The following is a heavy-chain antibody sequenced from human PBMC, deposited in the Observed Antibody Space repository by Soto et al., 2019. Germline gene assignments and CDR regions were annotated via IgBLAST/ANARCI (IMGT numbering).Heavy chain of an antibody. Sequence: QVQLVQSGAEVKKPGASVKVSCRASGYTFTNYYIHWVRQAPGQGLEWLGIINPTSGSTNHAQKFQGRVTLTMDTSTTTVYMELSGLRAEDTAIFYCARDLAAGDHWGQGTLVTVSS. CDR3: ARDLAAGDH. V-gene: IGHV1-46*01. J-gene: IGHJ4*02. D-gene: IGHD6-13*01. CDR1: GYTFTNYY. CDR2: INPTSGST.